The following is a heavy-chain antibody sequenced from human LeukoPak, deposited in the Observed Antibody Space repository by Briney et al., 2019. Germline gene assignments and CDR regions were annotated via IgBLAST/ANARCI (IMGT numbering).Heavy chain of an antibody. Sequence: GGSLRLSCAVSGLSSNYMSWVRQAPGKGLEWVSVIYGDGTTHYADSVKGRFTISRDSFKNTLYLQMTSRRDEDTAVFFCARVNRLTGTHYYYMDVWGKGTTVPIS. V-gene: IGHV3-53*01. CDR2: IYGDGTT. J-gene: IGHJ6*03. CDR3: ARVNRLTGTHYYYMDV. CDR1: GLSSNY. D-gene: IGHD1-20*01.